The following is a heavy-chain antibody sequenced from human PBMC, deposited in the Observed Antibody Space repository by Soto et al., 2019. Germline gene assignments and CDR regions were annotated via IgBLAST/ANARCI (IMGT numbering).Heavy chain of an antibody. Sequence: ASVKVSCKASGYTFTSYDINWVRQATGQGLEWKGWMNTNSGNTGYAQKFQGRVTMTRNTSISTAYMELSSLRSGDTAVYYCASNYDYIWGSYRSRLSDAFDIWGQGTMVTVSS. CDR3: ASNYDYIWGSYRSRLSDAFDI. D-gene: IGHD3-16*02. V-gene: IGHV1-8*01. CDR2: MNTNSGNT. J-gene: IGHJ3*02. CDR1: GYTFTSYD.